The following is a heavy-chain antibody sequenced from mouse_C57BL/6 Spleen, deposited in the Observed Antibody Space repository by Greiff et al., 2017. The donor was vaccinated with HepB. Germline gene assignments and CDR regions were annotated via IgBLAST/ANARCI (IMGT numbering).Heavy chain of an antibody. J-gene: IGHJ2*01. Sequence: QVQLQQPGAELVRPGTSVKLSCKASGYTFTSYWMHWVKQRPGQGLEWIGVIDPSDSYTNYNQKFKGKATLTVDTSSSTAYMQLSSLTSEDSAVYYCARSRHSNTWVDYWGQGTTLTVSS. CDR2: IDPSDSYT. V-gene: IGHV1-59*01. CDR1: GYTFTSYW. D-gene: IGHD2-5*01. CDR3: ARSRHSNTWVDY.